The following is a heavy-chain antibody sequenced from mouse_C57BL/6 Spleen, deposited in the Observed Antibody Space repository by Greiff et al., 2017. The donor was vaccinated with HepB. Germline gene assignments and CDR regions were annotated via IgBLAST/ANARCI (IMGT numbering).Heavy chain of an antibody. V-gene: IGHV1-62-2*01. D-gene: IGHD1-1*01. Sequence: QVHVKQSGAELVKPGASVKLSCKASGYTFTEYTIHWVKQRSGQGLEWIGWFYPGSGSIKYNEKFKDKATLTADKSSSTVYMELSRLTSEDSAVYFCARHEDEEYYGSSYYFDYWGQGTTLTVSS. CDR1: GYTFTEYT. CDR3: ARHEDEEYYGSSYYFDY. J-gene: IGHJ2*01. CDR2: FYPGSGSI.